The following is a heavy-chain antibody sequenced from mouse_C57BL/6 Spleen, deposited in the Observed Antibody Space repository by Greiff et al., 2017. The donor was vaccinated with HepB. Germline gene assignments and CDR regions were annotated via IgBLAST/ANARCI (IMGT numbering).Heavy chain of an antibody. V-gene: IGHV1-18*01. Sequence: VQLKESGPELVKPGASVKIPCKASGYTFTDYNMDWVKQSHGKSLEWIGDINPNNGGTIYNQKFKGKATLTVDKSSSTAYMELRSLTSEDTAVYYCARKARIYYDYERGYYAMDYWGQGTSVTVSS. D-gene: IGHD2-4*01. J-gene: IGHJ4*01. CDR2: INPNNGGT. CDR1: GYTFTDYN. CDR3: ARKARIYYDYERGYYAMDY.